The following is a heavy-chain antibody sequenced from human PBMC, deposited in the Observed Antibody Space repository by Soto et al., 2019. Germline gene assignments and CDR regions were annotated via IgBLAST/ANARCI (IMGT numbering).Heavy chain of an antibody. V-gene: IGHV1-3*01. D-gene: IGHD4-17*01. J-gene: IGHJ2*01. Sequence: QVQLVQSGAEVKKPGASVKVSCKASGYTFTSYAMHWVRQAPGQRLEWMGWTNPGNGNTKYSQKFQGRVTITRDPSASTAYMELSSLRSEDTAVYYCARGSSSVTTFYFDLWGRGTLVTVSS. CDR3: ARGSSSVTTFYFDL. CDR1: GYTFTSYA. CDR2: TNPGNGNT.